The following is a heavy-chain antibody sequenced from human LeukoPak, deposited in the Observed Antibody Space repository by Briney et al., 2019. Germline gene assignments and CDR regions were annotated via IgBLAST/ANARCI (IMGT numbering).Heavy chain of an antibody. J-gene: IGHJ3*02. CDR2: IHYSGST. CDR1: GGSISSYY. CDR3: ARGTDVAFDI. Sequence: PSETLSLTCTVSGGSISSYYWTWIRQPPGKRLEWIGYIHYSGSTNYNPSLKSRVTISVDTSETQFSLKLTSVTAADTAVYYCARGTDVAFDIWGQGTMVTVSS. V-gene: IGHV4-59*08. D-gene: IGHD1-14*01.